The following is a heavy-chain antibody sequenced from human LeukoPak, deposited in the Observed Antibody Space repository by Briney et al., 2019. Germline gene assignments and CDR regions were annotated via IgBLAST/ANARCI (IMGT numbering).Heavy chain of an antibody. CDR1: GFTFSSYA. J-gene: IGHJ4*02. D-gene: IGHD6-13*01. Sequence: GGSLRLSCAASGFTFSSYAKHWVRQAPGKGLEWVAVISYDGSNKYYTDSVKGRFTISRDNSKNTLYLQMNSLRAEDTAVYYCAKGPPDSSSWYKRTEGWGQGTLVTVSS. CDR3: AKGPPDSSSWYKRTEG. CDR2: ISYDGSNK. V-gene: IGHV3-30-3*01.